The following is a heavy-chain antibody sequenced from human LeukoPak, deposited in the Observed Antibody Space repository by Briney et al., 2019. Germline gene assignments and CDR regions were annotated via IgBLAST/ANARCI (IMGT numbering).Heavy chain of an antibody. CDR1: GFTFSSYS. Sequence: GGSLRLSCAASGFTFSSYSMNWVRQAPGKGLEWVSSISSSSSYIYYADSVKGRFTISRDNAKNSLYLQMNSLRAEDTAVYYCVSENYYDSSGYYYWGQGTLVTVSS. D-gene: IGHD3-22*01. J-gene: IGHJ4*02. V-gene: IGHV3-21*01. CDR3: VSENYYDSSGYYY. CDR2: ISSSSSYI.